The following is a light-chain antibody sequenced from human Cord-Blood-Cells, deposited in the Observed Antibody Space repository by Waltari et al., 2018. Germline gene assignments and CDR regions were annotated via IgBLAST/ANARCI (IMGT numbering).Light chain of an antibody. Sequence: FLSASVGDRVTITCRASQGISSYLAWYQQKPGKAPKLLIYAASTLQSGVPSRFSGSGSGTEFTLTISSLQPEDFATYYCQQLNSRTFGQGTKVEIK. CDR3: QQLNSRT. V-gene: IGKV1-9*01. CDR2: AAS. CDR1: QGISSY. J-gene: IGKJ1*01.